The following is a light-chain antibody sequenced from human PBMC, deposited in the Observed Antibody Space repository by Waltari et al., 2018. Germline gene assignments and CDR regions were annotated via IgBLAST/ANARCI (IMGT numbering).Light chain of an antibody. V-gene: IGKV2-30*01. CDR2: QVS. CDR1: EGLLKTDGNTDY. Sequence: DVVLTQSPVSLPVTPGQTASIPCRSREGLLKTDGNTDYLNWVHQRPGQSPRRLIHQVSNRGSGVPDRCLGSGAGTDFTLTITEVEADDVGFYYCALGARPWIFGPGTKVEIK. CDR3: ALGARPWI. J-gene: IGKJ1*01.